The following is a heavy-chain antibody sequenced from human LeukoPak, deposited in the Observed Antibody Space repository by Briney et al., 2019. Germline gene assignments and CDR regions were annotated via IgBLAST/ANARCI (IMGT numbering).Heavy chain of an antibody. CDR3: ARDRANWGSGGYYYYGMDV. CDR2: IIPIFGTA. V-gene: IGHV1-69*05. D-gene: IGHD7-27*01. Sequence: ASVKVSCKASGYTFTSYGISWVRQAPGQGLEWMGGIIPIFGTANYAQKFQGRVTITTDESTSTAYMELSSLRSGDTAVYYCARDRANWGSGGYYYYGMDVWGQGTTVTVSS. J-gene: IGHJ6*02. CDR1: GYTFTSYG.